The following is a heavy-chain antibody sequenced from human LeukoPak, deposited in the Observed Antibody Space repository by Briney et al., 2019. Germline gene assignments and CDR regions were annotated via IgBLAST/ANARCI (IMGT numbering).Heavy chain of an antibody. J-gene: IGHJ4*02. CDR3: AKKGSGSHYLFYFEY. CDR2: ISGSGGSI. CDR1: GFTFNNYA. Sequence: SGGSLRLSCAASGFTFNNYAMSWVRQAPGKGLEWVSAISGSGGSIYYADSVKGRFTISRDNSKNTVYLQMNSLRAEDTAVYYCAKKGSGSHYLFYFEYWGQGTLVTVSS. D-gene: IGHD3-10*01. V-gene: IGHV3-23*01.